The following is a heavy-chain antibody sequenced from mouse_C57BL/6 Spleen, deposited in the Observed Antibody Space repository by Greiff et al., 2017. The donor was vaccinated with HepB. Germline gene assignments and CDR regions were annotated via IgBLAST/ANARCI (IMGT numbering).Heavy chain of an antibody. D-gene: IGHD4-1*01. CDR3: ARHLTGTFDY. Sequence: EVNVVESGGDLVKPGGSLKLSCAASGFTFSSYGMSWVRQTPDKRLEWVATISSGGSYTYYPDSVKGRFTISRDNAKNTLYLQMSSLKSEDTAMYYCARHLTGTFDYWGQGTTLTVSS. CDR2: ISSGGSYT. J-gene: IGHJ2*01. V-gene: IGHV5-6*01. CDR1: GFTFSSYG.